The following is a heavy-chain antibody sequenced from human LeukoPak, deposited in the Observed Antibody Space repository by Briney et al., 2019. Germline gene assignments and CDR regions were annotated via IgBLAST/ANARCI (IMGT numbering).Heavy chain of an antibody. J-gene: IGHJ4*02. Sequence: GGSLRLSCAASGFTFSSYWMHWVRQAPGKGLVWVSRINSDGSSTSYADSVKGRFTISRDNAKNTLYLQMNSLRAEDTAVYYCAKDLDDILTGYSIDYWGQGTLVTVSS. CDR2: INSDGSST. D-gene: IGHD3-9*01. V-gene: IGHV3-74*01. CDR1: GFTFSSYW. CDR3: AKDLDDILTGYSIDY.